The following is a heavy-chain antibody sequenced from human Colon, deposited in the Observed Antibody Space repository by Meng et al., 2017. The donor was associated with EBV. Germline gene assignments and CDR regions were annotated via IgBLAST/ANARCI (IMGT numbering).Heavy chain of an antibody. V-gene: IGHV4-30-4*01. J-gene: IGHJ4*02. Sequence: QGRLQVSGPGLVKPSQTLSLTCTVLGGSINSGDYYWSWIRQPPGKGLEWIGYIYYTGSTYYNPSLKSRVTISMDTSKNQFSLRLSSVTAADTAVYYCARNYYFDYWGQGTLVTVSS. CDR2: IYYTGST. CDR3: ARNYYFDY. CDR1: GGSINSGDYY.